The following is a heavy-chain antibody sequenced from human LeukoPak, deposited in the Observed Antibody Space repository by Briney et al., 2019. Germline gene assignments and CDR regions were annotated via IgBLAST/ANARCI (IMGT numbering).Heavy chain of an antibody. CDR1: GFNFADYG. V-gene: IGHV3-11*01. CDR3: ARDSSSQPDSFFDY. Sequence: GGSLRLSCAVSGFNFADYGMTWVRQAPGKGLEWVSYISSSGSTIYYADSVKGRFTISRDNAKDSLYLQMNSLRAEDTAVYYCARDSSSQPDSFFDYWGQGTLVTVSS. D-gene: IGHD6-6*01. J-gene: IGHJ4*02. CDR2: ISSSGSTI.